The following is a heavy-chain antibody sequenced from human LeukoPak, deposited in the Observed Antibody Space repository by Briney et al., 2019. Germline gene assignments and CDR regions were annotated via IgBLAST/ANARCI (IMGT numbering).Heavy chain of an antibody. Sequence: GGSLRLSCAASGFTFGNYAMMWLRQAPEKGPEWVSAIRGSGGGTEYADSVRGRFTISRDNSKNTLYLQMNRLRAEDTALYYRARDPNGDYVGAFDILGQGTMVIVSS. J-gene: IGHJ3*02. V-gene: IGHV3-23*01. CDR1: GFTFGNYA. D-gene: IGHD4-17*01. CDR2: IRGSGGGT. CDR3: ARDPNGDYVGAFDI.